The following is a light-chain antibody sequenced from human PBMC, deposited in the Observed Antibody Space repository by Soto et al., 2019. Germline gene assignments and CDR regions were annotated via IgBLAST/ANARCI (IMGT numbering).Light chain of an antibody. Sequence: QSALTQPASLSGSPGQSITTSCTGTSSDIGAYDYVSWFQQHPGKAPKLMISEVNNRPSGVSNRFSGSKSGNTAYLTISGLRSEDEADYYCASWDDSLSGLVFGGGTKVTVL. CDR2: EVN. J-gene: IGLJ2*01. CDR3: ASWDDSLSGLV. CDR1: SSDIGAYDY. V-gene: IGLV2-14*01.